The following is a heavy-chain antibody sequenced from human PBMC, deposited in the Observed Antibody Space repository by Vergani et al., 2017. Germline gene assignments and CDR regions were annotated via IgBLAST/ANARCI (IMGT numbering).Heavy chain of an antibody. CDR3: ARGPLLWFGELSGDAFDI. Sequence: EVQLVESGGGLVQPGGSLRLSCAASGFTFSSYSMNWVRQAPGKGLGWVSYIRSSSRTIYYADSVKGRFTISRDNAKNSLYLQMNSLRAEDTAVYYCARGPLLWFGELSGDAFDIWGQGTMVTVSS. D-gene: IGHD3-10*01. CDR1: GFTFSSYS. J-gene: IGHJ3*02. CDR2: IRSSSRTI. V-gene: IGHV3-48*01.